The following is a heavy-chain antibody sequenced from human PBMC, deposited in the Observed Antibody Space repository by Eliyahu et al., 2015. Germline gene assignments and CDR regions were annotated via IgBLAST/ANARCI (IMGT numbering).Heavy chain of an antibody. CDR1: GFTFXXXX. V-gene: IGHV3-23*01. CDR3: ATPKWGNCGDDCYPLGFDY. CDR2: XSGRGSSI. J-gene: IGHJ4*02. D-gene: IGHD2-21*02. Sequence: EVQVLESGGGVVQPGGSLRLSCAASGFTFXXXXMXWVRQAPGKGLEWVSAXSGRGSSIYYADSVKGRFTISRDNSRNTLYLQLNSLRVEDTAIYYCATPKWGNCGDDCYPLGFDYWGQGTLVTVSS.